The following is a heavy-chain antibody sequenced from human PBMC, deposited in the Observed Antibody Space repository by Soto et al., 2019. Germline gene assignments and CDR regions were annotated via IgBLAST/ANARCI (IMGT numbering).Heavy chain of an antibody. Sequence: KASETLSLTCTVSGGSISSGGYYWSWIRQHPGKGLEWIGYIYYSGSTYYNPSLKSRVTISVDTSKNQFSLKLSSVTAADTAVYYCARVRYYYASSGQSNWFDPWGQGTLVTVSS. J-gene: IGHJ5*02. CDR1: GGSISSGGYY. CDR3: ARVRYYYASSGQSNWFDP. V-gene: IGHV4-31*03. D-gene: IGHD3-22*01. CDR2: IYYSGST.